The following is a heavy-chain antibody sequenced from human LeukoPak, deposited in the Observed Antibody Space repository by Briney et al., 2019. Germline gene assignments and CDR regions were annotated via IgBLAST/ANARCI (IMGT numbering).Heavy chain of an antibody. CDR3: TRIFRTAHFDY. CDR1: GFTFSSYS. V-gene: IGHV3-15*07. D-gene: IGHD2/OR15-2a*01. Sequence: GGSLRLSCAASGFTFSSYSMNWVRQAPGKGLEWVGRIKSKTDGGTTDYAAPVKGRFTISRDDSENTLYLQVNSLKTEDTAVYYCTRIFRTAHFDYWGQETPVTVSS. J-gene: IGHJ4*02. CDR2: IKSKTDGGTT.